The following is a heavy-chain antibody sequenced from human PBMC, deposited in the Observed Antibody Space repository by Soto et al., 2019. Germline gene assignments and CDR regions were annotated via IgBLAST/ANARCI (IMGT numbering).Heavy chain of an antibody. J-gene: IGHJ5*02. CDR2: INPNSGGT. CDR3: SYYGDYRYNWCDP. D-gene: IGHD4-17*01. CDR1: GYTFTGYY. V-gene: IGHV1-2*02. Sequence: QVQLVQSGAEVKKPGASVKVSCKASGYTFTGYYMNWVRQAPGQRLEWMGWINPNSGGTNYAQKFQGRVTMTRDTSISPSYMELSRLSSDDTAVYYCSYYGDYRYNWCDPWGQGPLVTAAS.